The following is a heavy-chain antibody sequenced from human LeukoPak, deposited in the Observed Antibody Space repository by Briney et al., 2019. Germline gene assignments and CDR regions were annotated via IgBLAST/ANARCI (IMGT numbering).Heavy chain of an antibody. CDR2: TYTSGST. CDR1: GGSISSYY. V-gene: IGHV4-4*09. J-gene: IGHJ3*02. CDR3: ARLRAQYSSSFWAFDI. D-gene: IGHD6-6*01. Sequence: SETLSLTCTVSGGSISSYYWSWIRQPPGKGLEWIGYTYTSGSTNYNPSLKSRVTISVDTSKNQFSLKLSSLTAADTAVYYCARLRAQYSSSFWAFDIWGQGTMVTVSA.